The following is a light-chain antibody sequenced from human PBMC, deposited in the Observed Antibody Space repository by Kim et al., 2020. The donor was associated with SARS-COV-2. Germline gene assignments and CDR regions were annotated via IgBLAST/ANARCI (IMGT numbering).Light chain of an antibody. CDR3: NSRDSSGNHLV. Sequence: ALGQTVRITCKGDSLRSYYASWYQQKPGQAPVLVIYGKNNRPSGIPDRFSGSSSGNTASLTITGAQAEDEADYYCNSRDSSGNHLVFGGWTQLTVL. V-gene: IGLV3-19*01. CDR2: GKN. J-gene: IGLJ2*01. CDR1: SLRSYY.